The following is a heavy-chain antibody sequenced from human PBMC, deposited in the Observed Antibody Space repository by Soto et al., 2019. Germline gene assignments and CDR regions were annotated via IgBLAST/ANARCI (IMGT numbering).Heavy chain of an antibody. Sequence: GESLKISCQGSGFSFSTTWIGWVRQMPGKGLEHMGLIYPGDSDAIYSPSFQGQVTISVDKSISTAYLQWSSLKASDTAMYYCASQIMVMLGSGCDIWGQGTMVTVSS. CDR3: ASQIMVMLGSGCDI. CDR1: GFSFSTTW. D-gene: IGHD3-3*01. V-gene: IGHV5-51*01. CDR2: IYPGDSDA. J-gene: IGHJ3*02.